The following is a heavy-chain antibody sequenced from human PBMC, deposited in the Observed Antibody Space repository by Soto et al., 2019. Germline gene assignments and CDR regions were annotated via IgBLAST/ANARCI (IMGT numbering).Heavy chain of an antibody. CDR1: GGTFSSYA. D-gene: IGHD3-22*01. CDR2: IIPIFGTA. CDR3: ARRDYYDSSGYPGYYHYGMDV. J-gene: IGHJ6*02. Sequence: GAPVKVCCKASGGTFSSYAISWVRQAPGQGLEWMGGIIPIFGTANYAQNFQGRVTITADESTSTAYMELSSLRSEDTAVYYCARRDYYDSSGYPGYYHYGMDVWGQGTTVNVSS. V-gene: IGHV1-69*13.